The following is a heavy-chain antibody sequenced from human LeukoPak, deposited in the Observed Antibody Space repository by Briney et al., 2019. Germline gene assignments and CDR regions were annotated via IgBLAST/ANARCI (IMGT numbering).Heavy chain of an antibody. CDR2: IHYTGST. Sequence: SETLSLTCTVSSASIISYYWTWVRQPPGKGLEWIGYIHYTGSTNYNPSFKSRLTISVDTSTNQFSLWLNFVTAADTAVYYCARGLPGYSGGDDAFDIWGPGIQVIVSS. D-gene: IGHD2-21*01. J-gene: IGHJ3*02. CDR3: ARGLPGYSGGDDAFDI. CDR1: SASIISYY. V-gene: IGHV4-59*01.